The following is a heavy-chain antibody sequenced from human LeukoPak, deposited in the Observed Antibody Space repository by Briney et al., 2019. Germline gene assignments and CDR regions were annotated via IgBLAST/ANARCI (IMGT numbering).Heavy chain of an antibody. CDR2: IYSVGTT. V-gene: IGHV3-66*02. J-gene: IGHJ4*02. Sequence: GGSLRLSCAASGFTVCSNYMTWVRQAPGKGLEWVSVIYSVGTTYYADSVKGRFTISRDNSKNTLYLQMNSLRGEDTAVYYCARGLKDDYHLDYWGQGTLVTVSS. D-gene: IGHD5-24*01. CDR3: ARGLKDDYHLDY. CDR1: GFTVCSNY.